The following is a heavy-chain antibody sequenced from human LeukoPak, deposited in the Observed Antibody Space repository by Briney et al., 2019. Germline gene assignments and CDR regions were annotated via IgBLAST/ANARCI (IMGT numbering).Heavy chain of an antibody. CDR2: ISGSGGGT. Sequence: GGSLRLSCAAPGFTFSSYAMSWVRQAPGKGLEWVSAISGSGGGTYYANSVKGRFTISRDNSRDTLYLQMNSLRAEDTALYFCAKTPDYYGSGSSSYIDCWAQGTLVSVSS. D-gene: IGHD3-10*01. CDR3: AKTPDYYGSGSSSYIDC. V-gene: IGHV3-23*01. CDR1: GFTFSSYA. J-gene: IGHJ4*02.